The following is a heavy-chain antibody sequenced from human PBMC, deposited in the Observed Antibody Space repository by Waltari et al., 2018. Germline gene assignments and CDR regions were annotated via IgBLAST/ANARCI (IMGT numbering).Heavy chain of an antibody. CDR1: GYSFAKYW. CDR2: IYPWDSNT. J-gene: IGHJ4*02. V-gene: IGHV5-51*01. CDR3: ARQNIHSYGYGYFDF. D-gene: IGHD5-18*01. Sequence: EVQLEQSGAEVKKPGESLKISCNGSGYSFAKYWIGWVRQMPGKGLEWRGVIYPWDSNTKYSLSFQGQVTISADTSISTAYLQWSSLKASDTAIYFCARQNIHSYGYGYFDFWGQGTPVTVSS.